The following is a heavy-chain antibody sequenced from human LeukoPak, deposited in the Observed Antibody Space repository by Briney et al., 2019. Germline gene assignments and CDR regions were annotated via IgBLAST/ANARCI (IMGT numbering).Heavy chain of an antibody. CDR3: ARGVAGTRSDY. CDR1: GDSVSSKSVA. Sequence: SQTLSLTCGISGDSVSSKSVAWNWIRQSPSRGLEWLGRTYYRSKWFNEYAASVKSRITINPDTSKKQFSLELNSVTPEETAVYYCARGVAGTRSDYWGQGTLVTVSS. D-gene: IGHD2-15*01. J-gene: IGHJ4*02. V-gene: IGHV6-1*01. CDR2: TYYRSKWFN.